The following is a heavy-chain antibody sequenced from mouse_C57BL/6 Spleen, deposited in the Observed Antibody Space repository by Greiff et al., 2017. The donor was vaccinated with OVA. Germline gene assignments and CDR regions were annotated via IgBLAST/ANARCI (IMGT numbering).Heavy chain of an antibody. Sequence: QLQQSGPGLVKPSQSLSLTCSVTGYSITSVYYWNWIRQFPGNKLEWMGYISYDGSNNYNPSLKNRISITRDTSKNQFFLKLNSVTTEDTATYYCAREFITTWYFDVWGTGTTVTVSS. CDR3: AREFITTWYFDV. V-gene: IGHV3-6*01. J-gene: IGHJ1*03. D-gene: IGHD1-1*01. CDR1: GYSITSVYY. CDR2: ISYDGSN.